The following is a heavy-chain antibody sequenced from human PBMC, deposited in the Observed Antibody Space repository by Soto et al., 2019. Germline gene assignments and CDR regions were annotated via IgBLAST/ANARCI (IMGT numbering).Heavy chain of an antibody. D-gene: IGHD6-13*01. CDR2: IYYSGST. Sequence: SETLSLTCTVSGGSISSGDYYWSWIRQPPGKGLEWIAYIYYSGSTYYNPSLKSRVTISVDTSKNQFSLKLSSVTAADTAVYYCARRRFGIAAADFFDYWGQGTLVTVSS. CDR3: ARRRFGIAAADFFDY. CDR1: GGSISSGDYY. V-gene: IGHV4-30-4*01. J-gene: IGHJ4*02.